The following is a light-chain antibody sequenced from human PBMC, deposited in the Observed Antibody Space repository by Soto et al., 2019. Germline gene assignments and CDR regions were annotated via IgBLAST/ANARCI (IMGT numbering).Light chain of an antibody. CDR2: DAS. J-gene: IGKJ5*01. Sequence: EIVLTQSPGTLSVSPGERATLSCRASQSVSSNLAWYQQRPGQAPRLLIYDASRRATGIPARFSGSGSGADFTLTISSLEPEDFAVYYCQQRSSWPITFGQGTRLEIK. CDR1: QSVSSN. V-gene: IGKV3-11*01. CDR3: QQRSSWPIT.